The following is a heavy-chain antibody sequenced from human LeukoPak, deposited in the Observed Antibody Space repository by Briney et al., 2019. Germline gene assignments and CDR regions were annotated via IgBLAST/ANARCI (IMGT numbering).Heavy chain of an antibody. V-gene: IGHV1-46*01. D-gene: IGHD3-22*01. CDR1: GYTFTSYY. Sequence: ASVTVSCKASGYTFTSYYMHWVRQAPGQGLEWMGIINPSGGSTSYAQKFQGRVTMTRDMSTSTVYMELSSLRSEDTAVYYCARVGYSDSSGYYPFDYWGQGTLVTVSS. CDR2: INPSGGST. CDR3: ARVGYSDSSGYYPFDY. J-gene: IGHJ4*02.